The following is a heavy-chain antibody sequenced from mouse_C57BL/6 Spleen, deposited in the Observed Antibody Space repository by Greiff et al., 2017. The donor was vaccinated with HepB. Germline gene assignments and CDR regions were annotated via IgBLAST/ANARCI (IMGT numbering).Heavy chain of an antibody. D-gene: IGHD2-1*01. V-gene: IGHV1-18*01. J-gene: IGHJ3*01. CDR2: INPNNGGT. CDR1: GYTFTDYN. Sequence: EVQLKESGPELVKPGASVKIPCKASGYTFTDYNMDWVKQSHGKSLEWIGDINPNNGGTIYNQKFKGKATLTVDKSSSTAYMELRSLTSEDTAVYYCAKGGVYGNYPAWFAYWGQGTLVTVSA. CDR3: AKGGVYGNYPAWFAY.